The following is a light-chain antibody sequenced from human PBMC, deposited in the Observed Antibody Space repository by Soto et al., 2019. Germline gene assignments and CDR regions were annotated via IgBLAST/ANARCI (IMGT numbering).Light chain of an antibody. CDR2: DAS. CDR3: QQYNSYSSFT. V-gene: IGKV1-5*01. J-gene: IGKJ2*01. CDR1: QSISSW. Sequence: DIQMTQSPSTLSASVGARVTITCRASQSISSWLAWYQQKPGKAPKVLIYDASSLESGVTSRFSGSGSGTEVTLTISSLQPDDFATYYCQQYNSYSSFTFGQETKLEIK.